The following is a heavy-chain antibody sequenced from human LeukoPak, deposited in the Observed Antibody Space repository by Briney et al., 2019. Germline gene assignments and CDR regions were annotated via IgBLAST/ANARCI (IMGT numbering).Heavy chain of an antibody. CDR1: GGSISSYY. CDR2: IYYSGST. V-gene: IGHV4-59*12. D-gene: IGHD3-22*01. CDR3: APPPYYYEANGYSVA. Sequence: SETLSLTCTVSGGSISSYYWSWIRQPPGKGLEWIGYIYYSGSTNYNPSPKSRVTILVDTSKSQFSLNLSSVTAADTAVYYCAPPPYYYEANGYSVAWGQGTLVTVSS. J-gene: IGHJ5*02.